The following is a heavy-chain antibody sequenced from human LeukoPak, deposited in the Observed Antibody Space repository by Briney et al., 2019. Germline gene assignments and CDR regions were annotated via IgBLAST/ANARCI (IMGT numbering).Heavy chain of an antibody. J-gene: IGHJ4*02. D-gene: IGHD6-19*01. CDR2: IYWDDDK. CDR3: AHRGYSSGWYDY. V-gene: IGHV2-5*02. Sequence: TLSLTCTVSGGSISTSSYYWGWVRQPPGKALEWLALIYWDDDKRYSPSLKSRLSITKDTSKNQVVLTMTNMDPVDTATYYCAHRGYSSGWYDYWGQGTLVTVSS. CDR1: GGSISTSSYY.